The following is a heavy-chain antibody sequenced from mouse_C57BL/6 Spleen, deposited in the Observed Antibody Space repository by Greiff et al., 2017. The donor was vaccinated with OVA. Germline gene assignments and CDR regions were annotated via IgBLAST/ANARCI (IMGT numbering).Heavy chain of an antibody. CDR3: AKHYYDYEGYYFDY. J-gene: IGHJ2*01. Sequence: DVMLVESGGGLVKPGGSLKLSCAASGFTFSDYGMHWVRQAPEKGLEWVAYISSGSSTIYYADTVKGRFTISRDNAKNTLFLQMTSLRSEDTAMYYCAKHYYDYEGYYFDYWGQGTTLTVSS. CDR1: GFTFSDYG. CDR2: ISSGSSTI. D-gene: IGHD2-4*01. V-gene: IGHV5-17*01.